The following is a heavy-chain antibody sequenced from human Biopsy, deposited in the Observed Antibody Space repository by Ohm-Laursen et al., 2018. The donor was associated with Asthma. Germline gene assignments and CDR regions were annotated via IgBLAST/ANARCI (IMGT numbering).Heavy chain of an antibody. J-gene: IGHJ4*02. CDR1: GFTFHNYV. CDR2: IFFDGSNK. CDR3: ARGKTWGRSYYFDY. Sequence: SLRLSCAASGFTFHNYVMYWVRQAPGKGLEWVAGIFFDGSNKYYADSVKGRFTISRDNSKDTLYLQVNSLRGDDTAVYYCARGKTWGRSYYFDYWGQGTLVTVSS. D-gene: IGHD6-6*01. V-gene: IGHV3-30-3*01.